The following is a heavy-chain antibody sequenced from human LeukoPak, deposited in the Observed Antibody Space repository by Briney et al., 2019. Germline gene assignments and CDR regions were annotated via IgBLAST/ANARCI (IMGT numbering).Heavy chain of an antibody. D-gene: IGHD6-19*01. Sequence: SETLSLTCTVSDGSISNYYWSWIRQPPGKGLEWIGYIYSSGSTSYNSSLKSRVTISIDTSKNQFSLQLSSATAADTAVYYCARSSGWYFHYWGQGALVTVPS. V-gene: IGHV4-59*08. CDR3: ARSSGWYFHY. CDR1: DGSISNYY. CDR2: IYSSGST. J-gene: IGHJ4*02.